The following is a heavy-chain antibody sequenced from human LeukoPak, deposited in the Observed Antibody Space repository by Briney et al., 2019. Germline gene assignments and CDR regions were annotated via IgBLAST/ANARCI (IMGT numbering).Heavy chain of an antibody. J-gene: IGHJ4*02. D-gene: IGHD1-26*01. CDR1: GYSISSGYY. CDR2: IRSNTDGGTA. CDR3: TTDLRWELRPLDY. Sequence: ETLSLSCAVSGYSISSGYYWGWIRQPPGKGLEWVGRIRSNTDGGTADYAAPVKGRFTISRDDSKNTLFLQMNSLKTEDTAVYYCTTDLRWELRPLDYWGQGTLVTVSS. V-gene: IGHV3-15*01.